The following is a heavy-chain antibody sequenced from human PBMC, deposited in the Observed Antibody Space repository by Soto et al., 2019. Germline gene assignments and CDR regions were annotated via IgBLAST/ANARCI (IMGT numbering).Heavy chain of an antibody. D-gene: IGHD3-10*01. CDR1: GFTFRSYA. CDR2: ISYSGSNT. Sequence: QVHLVASGGGMVQPGRSLRLACTASGFTFRSYAMHWVRQAPGKGLEWVAVISYSGSNTYYADSVKGRFSISRDISNNPLYLQMNSLRSEDTAVYYCARAPGGSTETFDPWGQGTLGTVSS. V-gene: IGHV3-30-3*01. J-gene: IGHJ5*02. CDR3: ARAPGGSTETFDP.